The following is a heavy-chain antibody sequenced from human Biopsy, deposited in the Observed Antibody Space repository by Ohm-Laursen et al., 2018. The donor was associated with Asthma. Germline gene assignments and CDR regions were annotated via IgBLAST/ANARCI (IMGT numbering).Heavy chain of an antibody. D-gene: IGHD3-3*01. Sequence: SLRLSCAAFGFTFGDYWMSWVRQVPGKGLEWVANIKHDGSEKNHVDSLKGRFTISRDNAKNLLFLQMNSLRAEDTAVYYCARTFHFWSPYHAEHYQLWGQGTLVTVSS. CDR1: GFTFGDYW. CDR3: ARTFHFWSPYHAEHYQL. CDR2: IKHDGSEK. J-gene: IGHJ1*01. V-gene: IGHV3-7*01.